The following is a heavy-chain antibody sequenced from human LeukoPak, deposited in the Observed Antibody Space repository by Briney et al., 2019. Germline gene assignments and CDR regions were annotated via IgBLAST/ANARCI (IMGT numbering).Heavy chain of an antibody. V-gene: IGHV3-23*01. D-gene: IGHD3-22*01. J-gene: IGHJ4*02. CDR3: AKRGVVIRVILVGFHKEAYYFDS. Sequence: GGSLRLSCAVSGITLSNYGMTWVRQAPGKGLEWVAGISDTGGRTNYADSVKGRFTISRDNPKKTLYLQMNSLRAEDTAVYFCAKRGVVIRVILVGFHKEAYYFDSWGQGALVTVSS. CDR1: GITLSNYG. CDR2: ISDTGGRT.